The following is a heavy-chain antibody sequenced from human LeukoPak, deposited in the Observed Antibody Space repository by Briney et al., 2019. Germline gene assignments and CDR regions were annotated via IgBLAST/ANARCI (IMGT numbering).Heavy chain of an antibody. V-gene: IGHV3-23*01. CDR1: GFTFSSYA. CDR2: ISGSGGST. D-gene: IGHD3-16*02. J-gene: IGHJ4*02. CDR3: ATVAAYYAYVWGSYQTTRFDY. Sequence: PGGSLRLSCAASGFTFSSYAMSWVRQAPGKGLEWVSAISGSGGSTYYADSVKGRFTISRDNSKNTLYLQMNSLRAEDTAVYYCATVAAYYAYVWGSYQTTRFDYWGQGTLVTVSS.